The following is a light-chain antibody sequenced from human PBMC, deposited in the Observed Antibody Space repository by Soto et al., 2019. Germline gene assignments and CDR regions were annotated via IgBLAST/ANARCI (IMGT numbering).Light chain of an antibody. CDR3: TAWYDSLTALV. J-gene: IGLJ3*02. CDR1: TSNIGSNS. Sequence: QSVLTQPPSASGTPGQSVTISCSGSTSNIGSNSVHWYQHLPGMSPKLLIYNNNQRPSGVPERFSGSKSGTSASLAISGLQSDDESDYYCTAWYDSLTALVSGGGTKLTVL. V-gene: IGLV1-44*01. CDR2: NNN.